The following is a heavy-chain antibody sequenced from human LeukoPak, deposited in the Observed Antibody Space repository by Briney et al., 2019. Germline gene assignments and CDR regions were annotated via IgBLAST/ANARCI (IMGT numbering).Heavy chain of an antibody. Sequence: SVKVSCKASGGTFSNYAISWVRQAPGQGLEWMGRIIPIFGTANYAQKFQGRVTITTDESTSTAYMELSSLRSEDTAVYYCARPSSGWSGLDYWGQGTLVTVSS. D-gene: IGHD6-19*01. CDR1: GGTFSNYA. J-gene: IGHJ4*02. V-gene: IGHV1-69*05. CDR2: IIPIFGTA. CDR3: ARPSSGWSGLDY.